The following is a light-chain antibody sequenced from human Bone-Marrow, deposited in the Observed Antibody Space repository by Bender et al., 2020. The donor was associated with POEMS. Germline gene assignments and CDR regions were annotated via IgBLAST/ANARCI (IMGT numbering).Light chain of an antibody. CDR1: SSNIGINY. J-gene: IGLJ3*02. CDR3: CSYSSTSTLV. Sequence: QSVLTQPPSASGTPGQRVTISCSGSSSNIGINYMFWYQQLPGTAPKLLIYINNQRPSGVPDRFSGSKSGTSASLAISGLQSEDEADYYCCSYSSTSTLVFGGGTKLTVL. V-gene: IGLV1-47*02. CDR2: INN.